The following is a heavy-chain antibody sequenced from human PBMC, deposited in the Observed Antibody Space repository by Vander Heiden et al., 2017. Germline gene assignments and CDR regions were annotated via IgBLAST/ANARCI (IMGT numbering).Heavy chain of an antibody. CDR2: ISYDGSNK. D-gene: IGHD6-13*01. CDR1: GFHFSSHA. Sequence: QVQLVEPGGGVVQPGRSLRLPCAASGFHFSSHAMHWVRQAPGKGLEWVAVISYDGSNKYYADSVKGRFTISRDNSKNTLYLQMNSLRAEDTAVYYCARDGDIAAAAYGFDYWGQGTLVTVSS. J-gene: IGHJ4*02. V-gene: IGHV3-30-3*01. CDR3: ARDGDIAAAAYGFDY.